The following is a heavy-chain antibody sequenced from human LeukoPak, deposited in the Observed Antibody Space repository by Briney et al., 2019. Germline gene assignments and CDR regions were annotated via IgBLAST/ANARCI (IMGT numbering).Heavy chain of an antibody. CDR2: INPNSGGT. J-gene: IGHJ3*02. CDR1: GYTFTGYY. CDR3: ARDPPRYDILTGYYSPGAFDI. Sequence: ASVKVSCKASGYTFTGYYIHWVRQAPGQGLEWMGRINPNSGGTNYAQNFQGRVTMTRDTSISTAYMELSRLGSDDTAVYYCARDPPRYDILTGYYSPGAFDIWGQGTMVTVSS. D-gene: IGHD3-9*01. V-gene: IGHV1-2*06.